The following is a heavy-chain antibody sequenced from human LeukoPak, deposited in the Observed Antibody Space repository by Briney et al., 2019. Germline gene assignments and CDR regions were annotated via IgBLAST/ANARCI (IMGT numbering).Heavy chain of an antibody. D-gene: IGHD4-11*01. J-gene: IGHJ4*02. V-gene: IGHV3-7*01. CDR1: GFTFSSYW. CDR2: IKQDGSEK. CDR3: ARDLSHDYSNYDPLWGFDY. Sequence: GGSLRLSCAASGFTFSSYWMSWVRQAPGKGLEWVANIKQDGSEKYYVDSVKGRFTISRDNAKNSLYLQMNSLRAEDTAVYYCARDLSHDYSNYDPLWGFDYWGQGTLVTVSS.